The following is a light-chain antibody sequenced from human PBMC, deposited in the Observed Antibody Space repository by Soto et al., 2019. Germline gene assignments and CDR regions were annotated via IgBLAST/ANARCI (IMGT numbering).Light chain of an antibody. CDR3: SSYTGTSTQV. CDR2: EGS. V-gene: IGLV2-14*02. Sequence: QSVLTQPASVSGSPGQSITISCTGTSSDVGSYNLVSWYQQHPGKAPKLMIYEGSKRPSGVSNRFSGAKSGSTASLTISGLRTEDEANYYCSSYTGTSTQVFGTGTKVTVL. CDR1: SSDVGSYNL. J-gene: IGLJ1*01.